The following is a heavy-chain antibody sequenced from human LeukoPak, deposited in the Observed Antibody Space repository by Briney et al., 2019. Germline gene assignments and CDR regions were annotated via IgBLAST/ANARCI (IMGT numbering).Heavy chain of an antibody. V-gene: IGHV3-64*01. CDR1: GLAFSHYA. D-gene: IGHD5-12*01. CDR3: VRDQGPPIVATIWSGEFDY. Sequence: PGGSLRLSCTASGLAFSHYAMHWVRQAPGKGLECVSGINNNGGSTYYAKFVKDRFTISRDNSKNTLYLQMGSLRAEDMAVYYCVRDQGPPIVATIWSGEFDYWGQGALVTVSS. J-gene: IGHJ4*02. CDR2: INNNGGST.